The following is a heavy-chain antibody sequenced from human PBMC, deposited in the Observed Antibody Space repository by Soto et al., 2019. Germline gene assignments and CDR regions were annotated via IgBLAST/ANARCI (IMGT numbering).Heavy chain of an antibody. Sequence: QVQLVESGGGLVKPGGSLRLSCAASGFTFSDYYMSWIRQAPGKGLEWVSYISSSGSTIYYADSVKGRFTISRDNAKNSLYLQMNSLRAEDTAVYYCVRDGPTSYYYDSTHAFDIWGQGTMVTVSS. CDR3: VRDGPTSYYYDSTHAFDI. J-gene: IGHJ3*02. CDR1: GFTFSDYY. V-gene: IGHV3-11*01. D-gene: IGHD3-22*01. CDR2: ISSSGSTI.